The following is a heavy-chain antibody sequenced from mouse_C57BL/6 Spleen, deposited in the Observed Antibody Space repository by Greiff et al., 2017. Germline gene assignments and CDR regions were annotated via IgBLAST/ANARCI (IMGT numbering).Heavy chain of an antibody. CDR1: GYTFTSYW. D-gene: IGHD1-1*01. CDR3: ARRRSSYWYFEV. J-gene: IGHJ1*03. Sequence: QVQLQQPGAELVKPGASVKMSCKASGYTFTSYWITWVKQRPGQGLEWIGDIYPGSGSTNYNEKFKSKATLTVETSSSTAYMQLSSLTSEDSAVYYCARRRSSYWYFEVWGTGTTVTVSS. CDR2: IYPGSGST. V-gene: IGHV1-55*01.